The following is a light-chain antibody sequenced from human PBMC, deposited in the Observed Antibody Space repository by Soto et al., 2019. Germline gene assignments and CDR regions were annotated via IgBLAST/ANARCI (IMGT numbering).Light chain of an antibody. J-gene: IGKJ4*01. CDR2: DVS. CDR1: ESISNY. CDR3: QQRANWPPLT. Sequence: EIVLTQSPATLSLSPGERATLSCRASESISNYLAWYQQKPGQAPRLLIYDVSNRAAVIPARFSGSGSGTDLTLTISSLEPEDFAVYYCQQRANWPPLTFGGGTRVEIK. V-gene: IGKV3-11*01.